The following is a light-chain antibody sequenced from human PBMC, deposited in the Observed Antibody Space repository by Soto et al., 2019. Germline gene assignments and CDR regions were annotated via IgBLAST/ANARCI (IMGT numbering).Light chain of an antibody. J-gene: IGKJ2*01. CDR1: QSVSSNY. CDR2: GAS. CDR3: QQYGRSPPFA. Sequence: SVLTQSPGTLSLSPGERATLSCRASQSVSSNYIAWYQQNPGQAPRLLIYGASTRATGIPDRFSGSGSGTDFTLTISRLEPEDFAVYFCQQYGRSPPFAFGQGTKVDIK. V-gene: IGKV3-20*01.